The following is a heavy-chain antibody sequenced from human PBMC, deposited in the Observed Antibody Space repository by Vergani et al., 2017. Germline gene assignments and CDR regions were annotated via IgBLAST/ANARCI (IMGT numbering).Heavy chain of an antibody. CDR2: IYYSGST. CDR3: ARDRVYDYVWGNYRYLDY. J-gene: IGHJ4*02. Sequence: QVQVQESGPGLVKPSETLSLTCGVSGYSISSGYSWGWIRQPPGKGLEWIGYIYYSGSTYYNPSLKSRVTISVDTSKNQFSLKLSSVTAADTAVYYCARDRVYDYVWGNYRYLDYWGQGTLVTVSS. CDR1: GYSISSGYS. D-gene: IGHD3-16*02. V-gene: IGHV4-38-2*02.